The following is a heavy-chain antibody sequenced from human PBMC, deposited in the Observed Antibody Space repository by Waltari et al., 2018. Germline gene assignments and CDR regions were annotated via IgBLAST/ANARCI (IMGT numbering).Heavy chain of an antibody. V-gene: IGHV1-18*01. D-gene: IGHD6-19*01. CDR2: IRANNGNT. CDR3: ATAVGGNMEFDN. J-gene: IGHJ5*02. CDR1: VYTFSTYG. Sequence: QVHLVQSGAEVKKPGASVKVSCKASVYTFSTYGITWVRQAPGQGLEWMGWIRANNGNTNHAQKFQDRVTLTTDTSTNTAYMELRSLTSDDTAVYYCATAVGGNMEFDNWGQGTLVTVSS.